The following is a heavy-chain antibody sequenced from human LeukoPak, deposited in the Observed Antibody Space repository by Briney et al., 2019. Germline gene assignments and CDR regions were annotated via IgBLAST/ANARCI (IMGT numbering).Heavy chain of an antibody. Sequence: ASVKVSCKASGGTFSSYAISWVRQAPGQGLEWMGGIIPIFGTANYAQKFQGRVTITTDESTSTAYMELSSLRSEDTAVYYCASGVTMVRGVIWAPLSDAFDIWGQGKMVTVSS. CDR3: ASGVTMVRGVIWAPLSDAFDI. J-gene: IGHJ3*02. V-gene: IGHV1-69*05. CDR1: GGTFSSYA. CDR2: IIPIFGTA. D-gene: IGHD3-10*01.